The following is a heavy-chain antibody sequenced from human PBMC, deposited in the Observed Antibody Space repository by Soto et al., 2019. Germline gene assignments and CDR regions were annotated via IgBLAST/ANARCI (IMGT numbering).Heavy chain of an antibody. CDR1: GYDFSMYW. V-gene: IGHV5-51*01. Sequence: GESLKISCKASGYDFSMYWIGWVRQMPGKGLEWMGIIYPGDSDTQYSPSFQGQVTISVDKSITTAFLQWSSLKASDTAKFYCARYMKAVPGRSQSFYYGMDVWGQGTTVTVSS. CDR2: IYPGDSDT. D-gene: IGHD1-1*01. CDR3: ARYMKAVPGRSQSFYYGMDV. J-gene: IGHJ6*02.